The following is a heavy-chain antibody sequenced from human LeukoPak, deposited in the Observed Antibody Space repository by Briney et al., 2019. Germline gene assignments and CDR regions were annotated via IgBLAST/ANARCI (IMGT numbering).Heavy chain of an antibody. Sequence: TGGSLRLSCAASGFTFSSYAMSWVRQAPGKGLEWVSAISGSGGSTYYADSVKGRFTISRDNSKNTLYLQMNSLRAEDTAVYYCAKDLVYGDQTDYWGQGTLVTVSS. V-gene: IGHV3-23*01. D-gene: IGHD4-17*01. J-gene: IGHJ4*02. CDR2: ISGSGGST. CDR1: GFTFSSYA. CDR3: AKDLVYGDQTDY.